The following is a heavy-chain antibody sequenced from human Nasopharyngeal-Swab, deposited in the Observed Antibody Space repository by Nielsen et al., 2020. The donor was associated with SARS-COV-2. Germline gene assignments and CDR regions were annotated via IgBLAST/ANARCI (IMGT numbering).Heavy chain of an antibody. J-gene: IGHJ4*02. Sequence: GESLKISCEASGFVFSNYGLTWVRQAPGKGLEWVSVVYSGGGTDYADSVKGRFTITRDNSKNTVYLQMRRLRDEDTAIYYCARDHPPIEVAGTNYFDYWGQGTLVTVSS. CDR2: VYSGGGT. CDR1: GFVFSNYG. CDR3: ARDHPPIEVAGTNYFDY. D-gene: IGHD6-19*01. V-gene: IGHV3-53*01.